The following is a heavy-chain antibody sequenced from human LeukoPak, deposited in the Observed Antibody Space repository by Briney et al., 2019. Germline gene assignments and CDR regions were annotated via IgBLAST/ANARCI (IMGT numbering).Heavy chain of an antibody. CDR1: GFTVSSNY. J-gene: IGHJ4*02. CDR3: ARDGDSSTWYGY. V-gene: IGHV3-66*02. Sequence: GGSLRLSCAASGFTVSSNYMSWVRQAPGKGLEWVSIIYSGGSTYYADSVKGRLSISRDKSKNTLYLQMNSLRVEDAAVYYCARDGDSSTWYGYWGQGTQVTVSS. D-gene: IGHD6-13*01. CDR2: IYSGGST.